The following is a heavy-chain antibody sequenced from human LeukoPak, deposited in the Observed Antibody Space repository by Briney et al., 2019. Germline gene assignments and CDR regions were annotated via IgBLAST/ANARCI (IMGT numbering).Heavy chain of an antibody. J-gene: IGHJ3*02. CDR2: INPSGGTT. Sequence: ASVKVSCKASGYTFTSYYMHWVRLAPGQGLEWMAMINPSGGTTSYAQKFQGRVTMTRDTSTSTVYMELSSLRSEDTAVYYCARGLQQLADVFDIWGQGTTVTVSS. CDR1: GYTFTSYY. D-gene: IGHD6-13*01. V-gene: IGHV1-46*01. CDR3: ARGLQQLADVFDI.